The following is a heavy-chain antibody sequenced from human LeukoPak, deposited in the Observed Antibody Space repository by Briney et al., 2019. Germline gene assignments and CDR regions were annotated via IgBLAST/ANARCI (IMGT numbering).Heavy chain of an antibody. CDR1: GGSISSGSYY. Sequence: SETLSLTCTVSGGSISSGSYYWSWIRQPAGKGLEWIGRIYTSGSTYYNPSLKSRVTISVDTSKNQFSLKLSSVIAADTAVYYCAKDGPNGYGWFDPWGQGTLVTVSS. J-gene: IGHJ5*02. CDR3: AKDGPNGYGWFDP. V-gene: IGHV4-61*02. D-gene: IGHD5-18*01. CDR2: IYTSGST.